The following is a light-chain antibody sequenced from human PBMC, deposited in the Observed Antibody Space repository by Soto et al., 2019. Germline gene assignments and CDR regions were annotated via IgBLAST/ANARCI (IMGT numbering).Light chain of an antibody. CDR3: QQYGSSRWT. V-gene: IGKV3-20*01. CDR2: AAS. J-gene: IGKJ1*01. CDR1: QSVSSTY. Sequence: EIVLTQSPDTLSLFPGERATLSCRASQSVSSTYLAWYQQKPGQAPRPLISAASSRATGTPDRFSGSGSGTDFTLIFSRLEPEDFAVYYCQQYGSSRWTFGQGTKVDIK.